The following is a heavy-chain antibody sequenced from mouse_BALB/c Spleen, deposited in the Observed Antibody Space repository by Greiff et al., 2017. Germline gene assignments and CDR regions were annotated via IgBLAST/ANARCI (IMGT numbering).Heavy chain of an antibody. CDR1: GFTFTDYY. Sequence: EVHLVESGGGLVQPGGSLRLSCATSGFTFTDYYMSWVRQPPGKALEWLGFIRNKANGYTTEYSASVKGRFTISRDNSQSILYLQMNTLRAEDSATYYCARDWDRFAYWGQGTLVTVSA. J-gene: IGHJ3*01. D-gene: IGHD4-1*01. CDR3: ARDWDRFAY. V-gene: IGHV7-3*02. CDR2: IRNKANGYTT.